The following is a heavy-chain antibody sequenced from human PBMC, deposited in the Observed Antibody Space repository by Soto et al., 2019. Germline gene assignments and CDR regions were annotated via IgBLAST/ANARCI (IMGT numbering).Heavy chain of an antibody. CDR1: GFTFSGSA. D-gene: IGHD6-13*01. CDR3: TRRITAAAGDY. Sequence: EVQLVESGGGLVQPGGSLKVSCAASGFTFSGSAIHWVRQASGKGLEWVGRIRSKANSYATAYGASVKGRFTISGDDSKNTAYLQMNSLKTEDTAVYYCTRRITAAAGDYWGQGTLVTVSS. J-gene: IGHJ4*02. CDR2: IRSKANSYAT. V-gene: IGHV3-73*02.